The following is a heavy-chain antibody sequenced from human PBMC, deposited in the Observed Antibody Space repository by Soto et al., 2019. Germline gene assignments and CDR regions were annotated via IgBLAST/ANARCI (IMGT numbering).Heavy chain of an antibody. Sequence: VGSLRLSCTVSGFAFRHNYLTWIRQAPGKGLEWLSYISTSGSPAYYADSVKGRFTISTDNAKKSLYLQMDSLRAEDTGVYYCATGGIYYEACGQGTLVTVSS. CDR1: GFAFRHNY. CDR2: ISTSGSPA. V-gene: IGHV3-11*01. D-gene: IGHD1-26*01. CDR3: ATGGIYYEA. J-gene: IGHJ5*02.